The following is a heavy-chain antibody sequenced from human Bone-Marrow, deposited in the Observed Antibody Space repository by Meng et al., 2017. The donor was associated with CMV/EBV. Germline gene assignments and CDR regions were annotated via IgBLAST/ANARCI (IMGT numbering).Heavy chain of an antibody. J-gene: IGHJ6*02. Sequence: GGSLRLSCKGSGYSFTSYWIGWVRQMPGKGLEWMGIIYPGDSDTRYSPSLQGQVTISADKSISTAYLQWSSLKASDTAMYYCARHGHSNYVGYYGMDVWGQGTTVTVSS. CDR2: IYPGDSDT. CDR1: GYSFTSYW. D-gene: IGHD4-11*01. CDR3: ARHGHSNYVGYYGMDV. V-gene: IGHV5-51*01.